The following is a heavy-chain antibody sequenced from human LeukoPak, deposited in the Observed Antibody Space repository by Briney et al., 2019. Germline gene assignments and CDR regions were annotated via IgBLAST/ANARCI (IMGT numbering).Heavy chain of an antibody. CDR3: ARDRNYWYFDL. V-gene: IGHV4-61*02. CDR1: GGALSSESYY. CDR2: VHTSGSS. J-gene: IGHJ2*01. Sequence: SETLSLTCSVSGGALSSESYYWSWIRQPAGKGLEWIGRVHTSGSSNYNLSLKGRVNISLDTSKRHFSLELTSVTAADTAVYYCARDRNYWYFDLWGRGTLVSVSS.